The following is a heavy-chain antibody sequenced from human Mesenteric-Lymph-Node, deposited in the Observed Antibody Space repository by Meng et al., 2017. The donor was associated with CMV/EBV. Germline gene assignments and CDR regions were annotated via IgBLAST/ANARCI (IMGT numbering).Heavy chain of an antibody. Sequence: GESLKISCAASGFTFSDYYMSWIRQAPGKGLEWVSYISSSGSTIYYADSVKGRFTISRDNAKNSLYLQMNSLRAEDTAVYYCARDSGLEQYYGMDVWGQGTTVTVSS. V-gene: IGHV3-11*04. CDR2: ISSSGSTI. CDR1: GFTFSDYY. D-gene: IGHD1/OR15-1a*01. J-gene: IGHJ6*02. CDR3: ARDSGLEQYYGMDV.